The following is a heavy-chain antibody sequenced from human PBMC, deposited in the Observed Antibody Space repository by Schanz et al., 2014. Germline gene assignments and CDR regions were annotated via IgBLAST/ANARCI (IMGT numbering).Heavy chain of an antibody. Sequence: EVQLVESGGGLIQPGGSLRLSCAASGFGFSRYSMNWVRQAPGKGLEWVSSINTGGDSTYYADSVKGRFTISRDNSRDTVYLQMNSLRADDTAMYYCARWFLIRGVILDSWGQGTLVTVSS. D-gene: IGHD3-10*01. CDR1: GFGFSRYS. J-gene: IGHJ4*02. CDR3: ARWFLIRGVILDS. CDR2: INTGGDST. V-gene: IGHV3-21*03.